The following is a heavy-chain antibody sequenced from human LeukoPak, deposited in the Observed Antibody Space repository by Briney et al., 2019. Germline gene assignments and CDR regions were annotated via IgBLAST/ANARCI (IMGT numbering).Heavy chain of an antibody. CDR2: INHSGST. CDR1: GGSFSGYY. V-gene: IGHV4-34*01. D-gene: IGHD4-17*01. CDR3: ARGPDYANAFDI. J-gene: IGHJ3*02. Sequence: SETLSLTCAVYGGSFSGYYWSWIRQPPGKGLEWIGEINHSGSTNYNPSLKSRVTISVDTSKNQFSLKLSSVTAADTAVYYCARGPDYANAFDIWGQGTMVTVSS.